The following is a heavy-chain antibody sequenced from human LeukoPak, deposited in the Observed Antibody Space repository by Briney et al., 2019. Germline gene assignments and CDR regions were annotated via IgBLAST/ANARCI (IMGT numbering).Heavy chain of an antibody. Sequence: SETLSLTCTVSGGSISSYYWSWLRQPPGKGLEWIGYIYYSGSTNYNPSLKSRVTISVDTSKNQFSLKLSSVTAADTAVHYCARGVSYYDSSGYYNEYFQHWGQGTLVTVSS. V-gene: IGHV4-59*08. J-gene: IGHJ1*01. CDR2: IYYSGST. D-gene: IGHD3-22*01. CDR3: ARGVSYYDSSGYYNEYFQH. CDR1: GGSISSYY.